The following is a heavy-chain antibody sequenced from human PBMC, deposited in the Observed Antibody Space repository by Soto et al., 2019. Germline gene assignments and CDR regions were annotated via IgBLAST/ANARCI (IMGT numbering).Heavy chain of an antibody. Sequence: SVKVSCKASGGTFSSYAISWLRQAPGQGLEWMGGIIPIFGTANYAQKFQGRVTITADESTSTAYMELSSLRSEDTAVYYCARGTGTTHYYYGMDVWGQGTTVTVSS. J-gene: IGHJ6*02. CDR2: IIPIFGTA. CDR3: ARGTGTTHYYYGMDV. D-gene: IGHD1-1*01. CDR1: GGTFSSYA. V-gene: IGHV1-69*13.